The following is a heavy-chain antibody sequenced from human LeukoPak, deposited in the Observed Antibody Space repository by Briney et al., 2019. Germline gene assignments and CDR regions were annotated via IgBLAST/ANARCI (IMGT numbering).Heavy chain of an antibody. V-gene: IGHV1-24*01. D-gene: IGHD3-22*01. CDR1: GYTLTELS. J-gene: IGHJ4*02. CDR3: ATRVQRITMIVVYFDY. Sequence: ASVKVSCKVSGYTLTELSMHWVRQAPGKGLEWMGGFDPEDGETIYAQKFQGRVTMTEDTSTDTAYMELSSLRSEDTAVYYCATRVQRITMIVVYFDYWGQGTLVTVSS. CDR2: FDPEDGET.